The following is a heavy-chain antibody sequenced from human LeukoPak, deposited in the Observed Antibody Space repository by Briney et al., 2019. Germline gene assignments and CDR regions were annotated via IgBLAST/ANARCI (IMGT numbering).Heavy chain of an antibody. J-gene: IGHJ5*02. CDR2: IFYSGST. Sequence: SETLSLTCTVSGGSISSYYWSWIRQPPGKGLEWIGYIFYSGSTNYNPSLKSRVTISVDASKNQFSLKLSSVTAADTAVYYCARVYCPNGVCYNSRGWFDPWGQGTLVTVSS. D-gene: IGHD2-8*01. CDR3: ARVYCPNGVCYNSRGWFDP. V-gene: IGHV4-59*01. CDR1: GGSISSYY.